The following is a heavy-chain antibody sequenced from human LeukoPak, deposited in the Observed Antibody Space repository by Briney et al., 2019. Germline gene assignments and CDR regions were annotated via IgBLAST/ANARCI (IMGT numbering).Heavy chain of an antibody. Sequence: SVKVSCKASGGTFSSYTISWVRQAPGQGLEWMGRIVPILGIANYAQKFQGRVTITADKSTSTAYMELSSLRSEDTAVYYCARTRDYGNWYFDLWGRGTLVTVSS. D-gene: IGHD4-17*01. CDR1: GGTFSSYT. CDR3: ARTRDYGNWYFDL. V-gene: IGHV1-69*02. J-gene: IGHJ2*01. CDR2: IVPILGIA.